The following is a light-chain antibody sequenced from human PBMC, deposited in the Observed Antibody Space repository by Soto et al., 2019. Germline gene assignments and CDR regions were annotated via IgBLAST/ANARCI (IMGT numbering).Light chain of an antibody. CDR1: QGIDSW. Sequence: TQSPSSVSASVGDRVTITCRASQGIDSWLAWYQQKPGQAPRLLIYDASTRATGIPARFSGSGSGTDFTLTISSLEPEDFAVYYCQQRSNWPPLTFGGGTKVEIK. CDR3: QQRSNWPPLT. J-gene: IGKJ4*01. CDR2: DAS. V-gene: IGKV3-11*01.